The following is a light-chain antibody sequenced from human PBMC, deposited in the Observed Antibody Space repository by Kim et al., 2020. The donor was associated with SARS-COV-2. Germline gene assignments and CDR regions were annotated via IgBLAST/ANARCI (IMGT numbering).Light chain of an antibody. CDR2: DAS. CDR1: QSVASS. J-gene: IGKJ4*01. V-gene: IGKV3-11*01. CDR3: QQRDSWPLT. Sequence: EIVLTQSPATLSLSPGERATLSCRASQSVASSLAWYQQKPGQAPRLLIYDASNRATGIPARFSGSGSGTDFTLTISSLEPEDFAIYFCQQRDSWPLTFGGGTKVEIK.